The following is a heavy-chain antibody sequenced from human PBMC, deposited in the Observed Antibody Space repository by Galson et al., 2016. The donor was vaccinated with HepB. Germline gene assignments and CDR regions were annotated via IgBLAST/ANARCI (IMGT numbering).Heavy chain of an antibody. CDR3: AREARWNYDFDY. CDR1: GGSISNSSYY. CDR2: IYYSGST. V-gene: IGHV4-39*02. J-gene: IGHJ4*02. D-gene: IGHD1-7*01. Sequence: SETLSLTCTVSGGSISNSSYYWGWIRQPPGKGLEWIANIYYSGSTYYNSSLKSRVTISVDTSKNQLSLKLRSVTAADTAVYYCAREARWNYDFDYWGQGILVTVSS.